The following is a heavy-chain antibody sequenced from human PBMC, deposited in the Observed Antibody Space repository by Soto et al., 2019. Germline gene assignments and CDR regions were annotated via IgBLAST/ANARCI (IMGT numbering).Heavy chain of an antibody. CDR3: ATDSNYDVSNSF. J-gene: IGHJ4*02. CDR1: GGTLNNYA. D-gene: IGHD3-3*01. CDR2: ILPVSAPP. V-gene: IGHV1-69*13. Sequence: SVKVSCKASGGTLNNYAINWVRQAPGQGLEWMGGILPVSAPPDYAQKFQGRVSITADHSTSTVYMELSRLKSDDTAVYFCATDSNYDVSNSFWGQGTLVTSPQ.